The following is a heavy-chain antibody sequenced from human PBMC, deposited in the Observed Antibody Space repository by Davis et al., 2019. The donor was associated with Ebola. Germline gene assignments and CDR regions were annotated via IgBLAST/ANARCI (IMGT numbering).Heavy chain of an antibody. V-gene: IGHV5-51*01. D-gene: IGHD6-13*01. CDR2: IYPGDSDT. CDR1: GYSFTSYW. CDR3: ARRAAGVGGGGMVDY. Sequence: KVSCKGSGYSFTSYWIGWVRQMPGKGLEWMGIIYPGDSDTRYSPSFQGQVTISADKSISTAYLQWSTLKASGTAMYYCARRAAGVGGGGMVDYWGQGALVTVSS. J-gene: IGHJ4*02.